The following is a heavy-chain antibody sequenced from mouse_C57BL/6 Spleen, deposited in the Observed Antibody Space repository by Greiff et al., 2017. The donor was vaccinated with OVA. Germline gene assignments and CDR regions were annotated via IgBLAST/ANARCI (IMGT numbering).Heavy chain of an antibody. CDR2: ISGGGGNT. CDR1: GFTFSSYT. J-gene: IGHJ4*01. V-gene: IGHV5-9*01. CDR3: ARLWDGNYAMDY. D-gene: IGHD4-1*01. Sequence: EVHLVESGGGLVKPGGSLKLSCAASGFTFSSYTMSWVRQTPEKRLEWVATISGGGGNTYYPDSVKGRFTISRDNAKNTLYLQMSSLRSEDTALYYCARLWDGNYAMDYWGQGTSVTVSS.